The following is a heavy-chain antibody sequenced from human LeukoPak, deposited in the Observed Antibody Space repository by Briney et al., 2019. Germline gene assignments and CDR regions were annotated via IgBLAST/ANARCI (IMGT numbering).Heavy chain of an antibody. D-gene: IGHD3-22*01. Sequence: GGSLRLSCAASGFTFSSYAMSWVRQAPGKGLEWVSVIYSGGSTYYADSVKGRFTISRDNSKNTLYLQMNSLRAEDTAVYYCANWNTPYYYDSSGFKYNWFDPWGQGTLVTVSS. V-gene: IGHV3-23*03. CDR3: ANWNTPYYYDSSGFKYNWFDP. CDR1: GFTFSSYA. CDR2: IYSGGST. J-gene: IGHJ5*02.